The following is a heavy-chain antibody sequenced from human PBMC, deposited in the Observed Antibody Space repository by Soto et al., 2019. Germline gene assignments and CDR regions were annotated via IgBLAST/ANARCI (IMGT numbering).Heavy chain of an antibody. CDR1: GFTFSSYS. CDR2: IRSNGSYK. V-gene: IGHV3-21*01. CDR3: AKVIVVAGGDVDY. D-gene: IGHD2-21*01. J-gene: IGHJ4*02. Sequence: GGSLRLSCAASGFTFSSYSMNWVRQAPGKGLEWVSSIRSNGSYKYYADSVKGRFTISRDNSKNTLYLQMNSLRAEDTAVYYCAKVIVVAGGDVDYWGQGTPVTLSS.